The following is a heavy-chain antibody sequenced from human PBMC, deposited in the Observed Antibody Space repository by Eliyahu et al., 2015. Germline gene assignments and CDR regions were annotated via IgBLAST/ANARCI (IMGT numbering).Heavy chain of an antibody. CDR2: IYYCGST. V-gene: IGHV4-39*01. CDR3: ARGSRDAPNTSGWYLADS. Sequence: QLQLQESGPGLVKPSETLSLTCTVXSXSISSXTYYWGWIRQPPGKGLEWIGTIYYCGSTYYNPSLKSRVTISVDTSKNQISLKLSSVTAADTAVYYCARGSRDAPNTSGWYLADSWGQGTLVTVSS. CDR1: SXSISSXTYY. D-gene: IGHD6-19*01. J-gene: IGHJ4*02.